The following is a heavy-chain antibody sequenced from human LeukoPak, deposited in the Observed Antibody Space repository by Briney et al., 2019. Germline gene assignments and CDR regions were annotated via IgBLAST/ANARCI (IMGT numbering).Heavy chain of an antibody. CDR3: ARAPRDRGYCGATSCFEYMDV. CDR2: IFYNGNT. Sequence: SETLSLTCTVSGASFSSYYWSWLRQPPGKGLEWVAYIFYNGNTKYNPSLKSRVTISVDTSKTQFSLKVTSVTAADTAVYYCARAPRDRGYCGATSCFEYMDVWGRGTTVTISS. CDR1: GASFSSYY. D-gene: IGHD2-2*01. J-gene: IGHJ6*03. V-gene: IGHV4-59*01.